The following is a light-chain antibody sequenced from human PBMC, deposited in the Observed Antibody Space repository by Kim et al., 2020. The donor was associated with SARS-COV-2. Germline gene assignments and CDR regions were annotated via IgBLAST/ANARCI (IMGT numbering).Light chain of an antibody. Sequence: EIVMTQSPATLSVSPGERATLSCRASQSVSSNLAWYQQKPGQAPRLLIYGASTRATGIPASLSGSGSGTEFTLTISSLQSEDFAVYYCQQYNNWPYTFGQGTKLEI. CDR3: QQYNNWPYT. V-gene: IGKV3-15*01. J-gene: IGKJ2*01. CDR1: QSVSSN. CDR2: GAS.